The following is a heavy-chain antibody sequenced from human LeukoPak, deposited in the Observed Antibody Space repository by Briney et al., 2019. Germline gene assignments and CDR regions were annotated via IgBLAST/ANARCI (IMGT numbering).Heavy chain of an antibody. V-gene: IGHV3-30-3*01. D-gene: IGHD6-19*01. CDR1: GFTFSSYA. J-gene: IGHJ4*02. Sequence: PGRSLRLSCAASGFTFSSYAMHWVRQAPGKGLEWVAVISYDGSNKYYADSVKGRFTISRDNSKNTLYLQMNSLRAEDTAVYYCARDQSLGSSGWYLGLGYWGQGTLVTVSS. CDR3: ARDQSLGSSGWYLGLGY. CDR2: ISYDGSNK.